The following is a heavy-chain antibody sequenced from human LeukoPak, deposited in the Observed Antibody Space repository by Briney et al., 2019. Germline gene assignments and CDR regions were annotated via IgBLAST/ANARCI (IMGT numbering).Heavy chain of an antibody. D-gene: IGHD5-18*01. V-gene: IGHV1-69*05. CDR3: ARDGRGYSYGTGAFDI. Sequence: ASVKVSCKVSGGTFSSYAISWVRQAPGQGLEWMGGIIPIFGTANYAQKFQGRVTITTDESTSTAYMELSSLRSEDTAVYYCARDGRGYSYGTGAFDIWGQGTMVTVSP. CDR2: IIPIFGTA. J-gene: IGHJ3*02. CDR1: GGTFSSYA.